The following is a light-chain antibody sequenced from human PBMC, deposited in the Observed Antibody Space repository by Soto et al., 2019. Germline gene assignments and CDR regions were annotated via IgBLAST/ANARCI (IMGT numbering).Light chain of an antibody. CDR2: DVS. V-gene: IGLV2-11*01. CDR3: CSYACSYTDV. CDR1: SSDVGGYNY. J-gene: IGLJ1*01. Sequence: QSLMTQPRSVSGPPGQSVTISCTGSSSDVGGYNYVSWYQQHPGKAPKLMIYDVSQRPSGVPDRFSGSKSGNTASLTISGLESEDEADYYCCSYACSYTDVCGTGTKVTV.